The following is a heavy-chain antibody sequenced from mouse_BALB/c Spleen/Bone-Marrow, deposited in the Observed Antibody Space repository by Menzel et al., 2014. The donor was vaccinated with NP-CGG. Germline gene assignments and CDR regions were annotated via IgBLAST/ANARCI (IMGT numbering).Heavy chain of an antibody. CDR1: GYTFTSYY. CDR2: INPSNGGT. D-gene: IGHD1-1*01. J-gene: IGHJ1*01. V-gene: IGHV1S81*02. CDR3: TRSNYGYWFFDV. Sequence: LVESGAELVKPGASVKLSCKASGYTFTSYYMYWVKQRPGQGLEWIGEINPSNGGTNFNEKFKGKATLTVDKYSNTAYVQLSSLTSEDSAVYHCTRSNYGYWFFDVWGAGTTVTVSS.